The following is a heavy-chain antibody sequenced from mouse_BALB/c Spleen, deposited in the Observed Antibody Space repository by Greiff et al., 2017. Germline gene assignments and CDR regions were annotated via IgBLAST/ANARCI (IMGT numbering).Heavy chain of an antibody. CDR1: GYSITSDYA. CDR2: ISYSGST. CDR3: ARFAY. V-gene: IGHV3-2*02. J-gene: IGHJ3*01. Sequence: EVKLQESGPGLVKPSQSLSLTCTVTGYSITSDYAWNWIRQFPGNKLEWMGYISYSGSTSYNPSLKSRISITRDTSKNQFFLQLNSVTTEDTATYYCARFAYWGQGTLVTVSA.